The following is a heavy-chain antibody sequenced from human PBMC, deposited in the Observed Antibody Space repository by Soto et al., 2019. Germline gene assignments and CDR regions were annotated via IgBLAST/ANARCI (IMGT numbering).Heavy chain of an antibody. D-gene: IGHD2-15*01. J-gene: IGHJ4*02. Sequence: GGSLRLSCAVSGSTFSSFAMHWVRQTPVKGLEWVAVISDDGSDEYYADSVKGRFTISRDNSKSTLFLQMNSLRPDDSAVYYCASPRGFSHGRGFDYWGPRTLVTVSS. CDR1: GSTFSSFA. CDR2: ISDDGSDE. CDR3: ASPRGFSHGRGFDY. V-gene: IGHV3-30-3*01.